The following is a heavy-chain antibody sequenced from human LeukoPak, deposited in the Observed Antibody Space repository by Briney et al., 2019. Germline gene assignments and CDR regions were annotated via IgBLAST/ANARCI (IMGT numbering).Heavy chain of an antibody. Sequence: PSETLSLTCTVSGGSISSSSYYWGWIRQPPGKGLEWIGSIYYSGSTYYNPSLKSRVTMSVDTSKNQFSLKLSSVTAADTAVYYCARSYSSSWYVENWFDPWGQGTLVTVSS. CDR3: ARSYSSSWYVENWFDP. CDR1: GGSISSSSYY. V-gene: IGHV4-39*07. J-gene: IGHJ5*02. CDR2: IYYSGST. D-gene: IGHD6-13*01.